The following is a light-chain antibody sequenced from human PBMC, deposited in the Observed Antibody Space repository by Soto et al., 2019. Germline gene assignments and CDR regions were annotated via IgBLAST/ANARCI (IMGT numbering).Light chain of an antibody. CDR3: MQALQTPPYT. CDR2: LGS. CDR1: QSLLHSNGYNY. V-gene: IGKV2-28*01. Sequence: DLVMTQSPLSLPVTPGEPASISCRSSQSLLHSNGYNYLDWYLQKPGQSPQLLIYLGSNRASGVPGRCSGRGSGTDFTLTISRVEAEDVGIYYCMQALQTPPYTFGQGTKLEIK. J-gene: IGKJ2*01.